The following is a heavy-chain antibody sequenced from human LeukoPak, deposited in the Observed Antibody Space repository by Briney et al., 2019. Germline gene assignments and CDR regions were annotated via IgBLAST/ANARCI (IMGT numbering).Heavy chain of an antibody. V-gene: IGHV1-2*02. CDR2: INPNSGGT. J-gene: IGHJ4*02. CDR3: ASLGYSSGWSYYFDY. D-gene: IGHD6-19*01. Sequence: ASVRVSCKASGYTFTGYYMHWVRQAPGQGLEWMGWINPNSGGTNYAQKFQGRVTMTRDTSISTAYMELSRLRSDDTAVYYCASLGYSSGWSYYFDYWGQGTLVTVSS. CDR1: GYTFTGYY.